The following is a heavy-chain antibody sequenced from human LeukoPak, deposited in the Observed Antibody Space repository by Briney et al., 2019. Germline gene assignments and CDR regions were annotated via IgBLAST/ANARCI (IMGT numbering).Heavy chain of an antibody. J-gene: IGHJ4*02. CDR3: VRNLMQFSGLAY. V-gene: IGHV1-46*01. CDR1: GDTFTTSH. D-gene: IGHD3-16*01. CDR2: INPSGGST. Sequence: ASVKISCKASGDTFTTSHMHWVRQAPGQGLEWMGKINPSGGSTTYAQQFQGRVSMTRDLSMSTVYMELSSLRSEDTAVYYCVRNLMQFSGLAYLGQGTLVTVSS.